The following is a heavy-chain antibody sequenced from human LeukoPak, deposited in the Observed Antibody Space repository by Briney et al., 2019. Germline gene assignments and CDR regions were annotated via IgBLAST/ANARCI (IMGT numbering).Heavy chain of an antibody. Sequence: PGGSLRLSCAASGFIFSSYSINWVRQAPGRGLEWVSSISSSSSYIYYADSVKGRFTISRDNAKNSLYLQMNSLRAEDTAVYYCARVEVVTGLEEYFDLWGRGTLVTVSS. CDR3: ARVEVVTGLEEYFDL. CDR2: ISSSSSYI. D-gene: IGHD2-15*01. J-gene: IGHJ2*01. V-gene: IGHV3-21*01. CDR1: GFIFSSYS.